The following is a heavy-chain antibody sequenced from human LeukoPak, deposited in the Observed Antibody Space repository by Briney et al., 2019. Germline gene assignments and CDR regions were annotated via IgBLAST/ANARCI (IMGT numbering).Heavy chain of an antibody. D-gene: IGHD6-19*01. Sequence: SETLSLTCTVSGYSISGGYYWGWIRQPPGKGLEWIGSIHHSGSTYYNPSLKSRVTISVDTSKNQFSLKLSSVTAADTAVYYCARYSSGWFWYFDLWGRGTLVTVSS. CDR2: IHHSGST. CDR1: GYSISGGYY. V-gene: IGHV4-38-2*02. CDR3: ARYSSGWFWYFDL. J-gene: IGHJ2*01.